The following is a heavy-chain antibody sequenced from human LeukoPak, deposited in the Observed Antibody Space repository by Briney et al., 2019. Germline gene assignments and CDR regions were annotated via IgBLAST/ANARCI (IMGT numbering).Heavy chain of an antibody. CDR1: GYSISSGYY. J-gene: IGHJ5*02. CDR2: LYHSGST. Sequence: SETLSLTCTVSGYSISSGYYWGWIRQAPGKGLEWIGNLYHSGSTYYNPSLKSRVSISVDTSKNQFSLKLSSVTAADTAVYYCAAEDFIAAAVPNWFDPWGQGTLVTVSS. D-gene: IGHD6-13*01. CDR3: AAEDFIAAAVPNWFDP. V-gene: IGHV4-38-2*02.